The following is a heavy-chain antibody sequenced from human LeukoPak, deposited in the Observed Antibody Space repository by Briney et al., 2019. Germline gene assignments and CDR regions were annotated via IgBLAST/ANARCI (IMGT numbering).Heavy chain of an antibody. CDR1: GFTFSTYN. D-gene: IGHD4-17*01. J-gene: IGHJ4*02. V-gene: IGHV3-48*02. CDR3: ARCAYGEDYFDY. Sequence: GGSLRLSCTASGFTFSTYNLNWVRQAPGKGVEWVSFIDSSTSTIYYADSVRGRFTISRDNAKNSLYLQMSSLRDEDTAVYYCARCAYGEDYFDYWGQGTLVTVSS. CDR2: IDSSTSTI.